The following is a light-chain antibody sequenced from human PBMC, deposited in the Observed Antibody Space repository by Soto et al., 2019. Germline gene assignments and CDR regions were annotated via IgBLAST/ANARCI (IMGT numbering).Light chain of an antibody. V-gene: IGLV2-11*01. J-gene: IGLJ2*01. CDR3: CSYAGSYTVV. CDR1: SSDVGGYNY. CDR2: DVT. Sequence: QSALTQPRSVSGSPGQSVTISCTGTSSDVGGYNYVSWYQQHPGKVPKLIIYDVTKRPSGVHDRFSASKSGNTASLTISGLQAGDEADYYCCSYAGSYTVVFGGGTKLTVL.